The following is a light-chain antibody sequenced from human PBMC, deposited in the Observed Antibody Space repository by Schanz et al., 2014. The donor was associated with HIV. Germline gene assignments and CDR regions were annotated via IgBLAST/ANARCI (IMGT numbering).Light chain of an antibody. CDR2: WAS. V-gene: IGKV4-1*01. CDR1: QSVLYSSNNKNY. CDR3: QQYYTTPPT. J-gene: IGKJ1*01. Sequence: DIVMTQSPDSLAVSLGERATIHCKSSQSVLYSSNNKNYLAWYQQKAGQPPKLLIYWASTRESGVPDRFSGSGSGTDFNLTISSLQAEDVAVYYCQQYYTTPPTFGQGTKVEIK.